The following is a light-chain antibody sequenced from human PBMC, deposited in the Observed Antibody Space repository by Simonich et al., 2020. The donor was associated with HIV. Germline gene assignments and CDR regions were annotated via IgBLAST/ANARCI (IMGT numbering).Light chain of an antibody. CDR2: DVS. Sequence: QSALTQPASVSGSPGQSITISCTGTGSDVGGYNYVSWYQQHPGKAPKLMIYDVSNRPAGVSNRFSASKSGNTASLTISGLQARDEADYYCSSYTGSNTVVFGGGTKLTVL. J-gene: IGLJ2*01. V-gene: IGLV2-14*01. CDR1: GSDVGGYNY. CDR3: SSYTGSNTVV.